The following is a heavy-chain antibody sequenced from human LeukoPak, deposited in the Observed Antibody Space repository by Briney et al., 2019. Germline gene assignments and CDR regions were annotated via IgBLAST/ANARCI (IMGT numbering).Heavy chain of an antibody. V-gene: IGHV1-18*01. CDR1: GYTFTSYG. Sequence: ASVKVSCKASGYTFTSYGISWVRQAPGQGLEWVGWISAYNGNTNYAQKLQGRVTMTADTSTSTAYMELRSLRSDDTAVYYCATHRPHWYYDSSGYSEYWGQGTLVTVSS. D-gene: IGHD3-22*01. J-gene: IGHJ4*02. CDR3: ATHRPHWYYDSSGYSEY. CDR2: ISAYNGNT.